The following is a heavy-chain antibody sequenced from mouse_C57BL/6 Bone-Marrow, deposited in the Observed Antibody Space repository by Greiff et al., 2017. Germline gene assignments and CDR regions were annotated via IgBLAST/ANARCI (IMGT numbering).Heavy chain of an antibody. CDR1: GFTFSSYA. Sequence: EVQLVASGGGLVKPGGSLKLSCAASGFTFSSYAMSWVRQTPEKRLEWVATISDGGSYTYYPDNVKGRFTLSRDYARNILYLQMSRLKSEDTAMYYCARARYFDVWGTGTTVTVSS. CDR2: ISDGGSYT. V-gene: IGHV5-4*01. CDR3: ARARYFDV. J-gene: IGHJ1*03.